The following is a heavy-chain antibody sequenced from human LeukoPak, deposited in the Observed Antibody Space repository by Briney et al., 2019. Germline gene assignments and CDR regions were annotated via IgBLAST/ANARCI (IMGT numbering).Heavy chain of an antibody. CDR1: GGSISSYY. CDR3: ARQTSGTAAFDN. Sequence: PSETLSLTCAVSGGSISSYYWSWIRQSPGKGLEWIAYIYHSGNTNYNPSFKSRVTISVDTSKNQFSLKLTSVAAADTAIYYCARQTSGTAAFDNWGQGTMVTVSS. CDR2: IYHSGNT. V-gene: IGHV4-59*08. J-gene: IGHJ3*02. D-gene: IGHD1/OR15-1a*01.